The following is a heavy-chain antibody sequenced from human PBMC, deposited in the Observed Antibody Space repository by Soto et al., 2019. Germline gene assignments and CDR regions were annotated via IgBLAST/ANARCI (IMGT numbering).Heavy chain of an antibody. J-gene: IGHJ4*02. D-gene: IGHD1-26*01. CDR1: CYTFTSYG. CDR3: ARGGELALFDY. CDR2: ISAYNGNT. V-gene: IGHV1-18*01. Sequence: SGEVSFKASCYTFTSYGISWGRQAPGQGLEWMGWISAYNGNTNYAQKLQGRVTMTTDTSTSTAYMELRSLRSDDTAVYYCARGGELALFDYWGQGTLVTVYS.